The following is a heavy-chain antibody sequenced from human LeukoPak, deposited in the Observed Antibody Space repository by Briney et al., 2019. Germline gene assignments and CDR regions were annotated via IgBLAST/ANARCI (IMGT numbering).Heavy chain of an antibody. V-gene: IGHV4-61*01. CDR3: ASRALRKNSSGWYY. CDR2: IYYNGDT. CDR1: GGSVSNSLYY. J-gene: IGHJ4*02. Sequence: SETLSLTCTVSGGSVSNSLYYWSWIRQPPGKGLEWIGYIYYNGDTNYNPSLKSRVIISIDTSSNQFSLKLSSVTAADTAVYYCASRALRKNSSGWYYWGQGTPVTVSS. D-gene: IGHD6-19*01.